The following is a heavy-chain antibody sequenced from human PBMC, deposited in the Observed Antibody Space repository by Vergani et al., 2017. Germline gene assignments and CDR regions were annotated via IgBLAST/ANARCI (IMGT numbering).Heavy chain of an antibody. J-gene: IGHJ2*01. CDR3: VKDHTQSNFWSGYLGL. CDR2: ISSNGDRT. D-gene: IGHD3-3*01. CDR1: GFTFSTYA. V-gene: IGHV3-64D*06. Sequence: EVQLVESGGGLVQPGGSLRLPCSASGFTFSTYAVHWVRQAPGKGLQYVSGISSNGDRTYYADSVKGRFTISRDNSKNTLYLQMSSLRAEDTAVYSCVKDHTQSNFWSGYLGLWGRGTLVTVSS.